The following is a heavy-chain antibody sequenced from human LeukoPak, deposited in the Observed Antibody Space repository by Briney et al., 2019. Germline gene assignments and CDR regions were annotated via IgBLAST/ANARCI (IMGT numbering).Heavy chain of an antibody. CDR1: GGSIISSY. D-gene: IGHD2/OR15-2a*01. Sequence: SETLSLTCIVSGGSIISSYWNWLRQPPGKGLEWIGYIYYSGGTNYNPSLKSRVTISIDTSKKQFSLKLSSVTAADTALYYCARDGVFLGPSYYMDVWGKGTTVTVSS. V-gene: IGHV4-59*01. J-gene: IGHJ6*03. CDR3: ARDGVFLGPSYYMDV. CDR2: IYYSGGT.